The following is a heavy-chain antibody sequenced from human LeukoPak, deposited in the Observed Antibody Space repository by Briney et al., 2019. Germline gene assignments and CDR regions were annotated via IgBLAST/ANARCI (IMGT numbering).Heavy chain of an antibody. CDR2: INHSGST. D-gene: IGHD4-17*01. V-gene: IGHV4-34*01. CDR3: ARSPTRDYGDYVGAFDI. J-gene: IGHJ3*02. Sequence: SETLSLTCAVYGGSFSGYYWSWIRQPPGKGLEWIGEINHSGSTNYNPSLKSRVTISVDTSKSQFSLKLSSVTAADTAVYYCARSPTRDYGDYVGAFDIWGQGTMVTVSS. CDR1: GGSFSGYY.